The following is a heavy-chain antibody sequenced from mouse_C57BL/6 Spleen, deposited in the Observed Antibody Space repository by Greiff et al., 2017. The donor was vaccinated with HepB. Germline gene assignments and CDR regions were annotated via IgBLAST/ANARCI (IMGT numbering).Heavy chain of an antibody. J-gene: IGHJ2*01. CDR1: GYSITSGYD. CDR3: ARSGGYSNYGFDY. CDR2: ISYSGST. D-gene: IGHD2-5*01. V-gene: IGHV3-1*01. Sequence: EVQGVESGPGMVKPSQSLSLTCTVTGYSITSGYDWHWIRHFPGNKLEWMGYISYSGSTNYNPSLKSRISITHDTSKNHFFLKLNSVTTEDTATYYCARSGGYSNYGFDYWGQGTTLTVSS.